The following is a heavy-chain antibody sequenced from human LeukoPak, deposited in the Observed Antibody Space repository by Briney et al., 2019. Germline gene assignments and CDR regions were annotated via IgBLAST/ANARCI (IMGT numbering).Heavy chain of an antibody. Sequence: PGGSLRLSCAASGFTFSSYAMHWVRQAPGKGLEWVAVTSYDGSNKYYADSVKGRFTISRDNSKNTLYLQMNSLRAEDTAVYYCARDRGSYYVWYYFDYWGQGTLVTVSS. CDR2: TSYDGSNK. CDR3: ARDRGSYYVWYYFDY. D-gene: IGHD1-26*01. CDR1: GFTFSSYA. J-gene: IGHJ4*02. V-gene: IGHV3-30-3*01.